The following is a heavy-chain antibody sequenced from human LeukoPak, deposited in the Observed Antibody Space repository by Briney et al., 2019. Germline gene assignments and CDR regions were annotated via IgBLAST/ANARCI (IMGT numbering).Heavy chain of an antibody. V-gene: IGHV1-2*02. CDR2: INPNSGGT. CDR3: ARDRGRGVILYPINWFDP. J-gene: IGHJ5*02. Sequence: GASVKVSCKASGYTFTGYYMHWVRQAPGQGLEWMGWINPNSGGTNYAQKFQGRVTMTRDTSISTAYMELSRLRSDDTAVYYCARDRGRGVILYPINWFDPWGQGTLVTVSS. D-gene: IGHD3-10*01. CDR1: GYTFTGYY.